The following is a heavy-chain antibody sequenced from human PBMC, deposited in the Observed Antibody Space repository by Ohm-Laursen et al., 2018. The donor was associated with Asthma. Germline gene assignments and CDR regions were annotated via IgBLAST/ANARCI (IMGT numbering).Heavy chain of an antibody. CDR2: IYYSGST. J-gene: IGHJ6*02. V-gene: IGHV4-30-4*08. D-gene: IGHD5-12*01. Sequence: SQTLSLTCTVSGGSISSGSYYWSWIRQHPGRGLEWIGYIYYSGSTSYNPSLRSRVAISIDTSKNQFSLKVTSVIAADTAVYFCARDGGGYGVNYYYYGMDVWGQGTTVSVSS. CDR1: GGSISSGSYY. CDR3: ARDGGGYGVNYYYYGMDV.